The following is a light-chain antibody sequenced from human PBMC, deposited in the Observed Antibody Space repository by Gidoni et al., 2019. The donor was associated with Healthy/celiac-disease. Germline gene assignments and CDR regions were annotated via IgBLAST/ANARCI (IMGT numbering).Light chain of an antibody. CDR1: SSDVGSYNL. CDR2: EGS. J-gene: IGLJ2*01. CDR3: CSYAGSSTSLVV. Sequence: QSALTQPASVSGSPGQSITISCTGTSSDVGSYNLVSWYQQHPGKAPKLMSYEGSKRPSGVSNRFSGSKSGNTASLTISGLQAEDEADYYCCSYAGSSTSLVVFGGGTKLTVL. V-gene: IGLV2-23*01.